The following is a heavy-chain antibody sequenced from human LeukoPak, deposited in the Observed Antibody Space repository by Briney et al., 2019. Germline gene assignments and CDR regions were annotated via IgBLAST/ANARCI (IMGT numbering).Heavy chain of an antibody. CDR1: GASINSAGYY. CDR3: ARGDY. CDR2: ISYTGST. Sequence: SETLSLTCTVSGASINSAGYYWSWIRQLPGKGLEWIGYISYTGSTYYNPSLKSRVIISRDTSKNQFSLKLSSVTAADTAIYYCARGDYWGQGTLVTVSS. V-gene: IGHV4-31*03. J-gene: IGHJ4*02.